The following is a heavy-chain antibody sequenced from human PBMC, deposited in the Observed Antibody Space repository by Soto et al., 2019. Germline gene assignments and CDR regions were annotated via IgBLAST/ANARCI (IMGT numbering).Heavy chain of an antibody. CDR2: ISWNSQSI. J-gene: IGHJ5*01. D-gene: IGHD2-15*01. V-gene: IGHV3-9*01. CDR1: GFTFDDYA. CDR3: ANAAGLRYLDS. Sequence: EVQLVESGGGLVQPGTSLRLSCATSGFTFDDYAMHWVRQAPGKGLEWVSGISWNSQSIGYADSVKGRFTISRDYAKKSLFLHLSSLRAEDTAVYFCANAAGLRYLDSSGQGTLVTVSS.